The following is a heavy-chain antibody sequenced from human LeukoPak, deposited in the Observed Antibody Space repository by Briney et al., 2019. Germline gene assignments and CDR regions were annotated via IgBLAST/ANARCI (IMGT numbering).Heavy chain of an antibody. V-gene: IGHV4-34*01. CDR1: GGSFSGYY. CDR2: INHSGST. Sequence: KPSETLSLTCAVYGGSFSGYYWSWIRQPPGKGLEWIGEINHSGSTNYNPSLKSRVTISVDTSKNQFSLKLSSVTAADTAVYYCARGPSDAFDIWGQGTMVTVSS. J-gene: IGHJ3*02. CDR3: ARGPSDAFDI.